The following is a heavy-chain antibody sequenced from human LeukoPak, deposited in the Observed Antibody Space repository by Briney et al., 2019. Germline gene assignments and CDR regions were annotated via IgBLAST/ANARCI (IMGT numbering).Heavy chain of an antibody. V-gene: IGHV3-30-3*01. D-gene: IGHD2-2*01. CDR3: ARDGVPAAKVGNWFDP. J-gene: IGHJ5*02. CDR1: GFTFSSYA. CDR2: ISYDGSNK. Sequence: GRSLRLSCAASGFTFSSYAMHWVRQAPGKGLEGVAVISYDGSNKYYADSVKGRFTISRDNSKNTLYLQMNSLRAEDTAVYYCARDGVPAAKVGNWFDPWGQGTLVTVSS.